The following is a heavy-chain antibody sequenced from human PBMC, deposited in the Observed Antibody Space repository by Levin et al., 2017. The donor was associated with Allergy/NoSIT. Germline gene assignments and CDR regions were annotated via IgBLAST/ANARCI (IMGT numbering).Heavy chain of an antibody. CDR1: SGPMIPYY. Sequence: PSETLSLTCTVSSGPMIPYYWSWVRQSPGKGLEWIGYIYYSGDTNYNPSLGGRVTMSIDTSKSHFSLKLSSVTAADTAVYYCARLLGGWFHDFWGQGTLVTVSS. D-gene: IGHD6-19*01. J-gene: IGHJ4*02. CDR3: ARLLGGWFHDF. CDR2: IYYSGDT. V-gene: IGHV4-59*08.